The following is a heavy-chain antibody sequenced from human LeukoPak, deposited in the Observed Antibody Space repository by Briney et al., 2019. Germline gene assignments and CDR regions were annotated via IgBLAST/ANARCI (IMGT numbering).Heavy chain of an antibody. D-gene: IGHD4-17*01. V-gene: IGHV1-69*13. J-gene: IGHJ6*02. CDR1: GGTFSSYG. Sequence: SVTVSCTASGGTFSSYGISWVRQAPGQGLEWMGGIIPIFGTANYAQKFQGRVTITADESTSTAYMELSSLRSEDTAVYYCARANGDYSWSGGMDVWGQGTTVTVS. CDR3: ARANGDYSWSGGMDV. CDR2: IIPIFGTA.